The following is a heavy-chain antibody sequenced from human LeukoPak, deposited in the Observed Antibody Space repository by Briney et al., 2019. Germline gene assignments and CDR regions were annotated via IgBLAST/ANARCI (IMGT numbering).Heavy chain of an antibody. CDR1: GFTFSSYE. CDR3: ARNRDFYDSSGSVPLDY. Sequence: GGSLRLFCAASGFTFSSYEMKWLRQAPGMGLEGGSYISKSRSNIYYADSGKGRFTISTDNAKTSLFLQMSSVRDDATAVYYCARNRDFYDSSGSVPLDYWGQGILVTVSS. J-gene: IGHJ4*02. CDR2: ISKSRSNI. V-gene: IGHV3-48*03. D-gene: IGHD3-22*01.